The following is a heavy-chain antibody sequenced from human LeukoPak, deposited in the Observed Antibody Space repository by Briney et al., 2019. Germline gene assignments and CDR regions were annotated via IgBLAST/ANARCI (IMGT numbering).Heavy chain of an antibody. CDR3: AKVCEGRCFDY. CDR1: GFTFSTYA. Sequence: TGGSLRLSCTASGFTFSTYAMSWVRQAPGKGLEWVSAISGSGGSTYYADSVKGRFTISRDNSKNTLYLQMNSLRAEDTAVYYCAKVCEGRCFDYWGQGTLVTVSS. V-gene: IGHV3-23*01. J-gene: IGHJ4*02. D-gene: IGHD3-10*02. CDR2: ISGSGGST.